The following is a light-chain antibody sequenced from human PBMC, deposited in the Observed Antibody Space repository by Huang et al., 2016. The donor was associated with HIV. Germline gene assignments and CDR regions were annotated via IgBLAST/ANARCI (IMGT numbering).Light chain of an antibody. CDR2: DTS. CDR3: QHYGSSLLT. V-gene: IGKV3-20*01. CDR1: QSVSSNH. J-gene: IGKJ3*01. Sequence: EIVLTQSPGTLSLSPGERATLSCRASQSVSSNHLVWYQQRPGQAPRLLIYDTSTRATGIPVRFSGSGSETYFTLTISRLEPEDLAVYYCQHYGSSLLTFGPGTKVHIK.